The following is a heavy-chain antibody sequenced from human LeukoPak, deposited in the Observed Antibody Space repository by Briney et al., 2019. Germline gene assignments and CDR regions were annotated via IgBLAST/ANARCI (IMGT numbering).Heavy chain of an antibody. CDR2: IYYSGST. Sequence: PSETLSLTCTVSGGSISSYYWSWIRQPPGKGPEWIGYIYYSGSTNYNPSLKSRVTISVDTSKNQFSLKLSSVTADDTAVYYCARGFALDFWGQGTMVTVSS. CDR1: GGSISSYY. CDR3: ARGFALDF. J-gene: IGHJ3*01. V-gene: IGHV4-59*12.